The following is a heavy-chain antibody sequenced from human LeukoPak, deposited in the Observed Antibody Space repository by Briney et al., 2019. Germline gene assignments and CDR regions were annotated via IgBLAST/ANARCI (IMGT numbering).Heavy chain of an antibody. CDR3: ARHASLSGSYYRIPRNYYMDV. CDR2: VWHSGST. Sequence: SGTLSLTCAVSGGSISSSYWWSWVRQPPGKGLEWIGEVWHSGSTNYYPSLKSRVTISVDTSKNQFSLKLSSVTAADTAVYYCARHASLSGSYYRIPRNYYMDVWGKGTTVTVSS. V-gene: IGHV4-4*02. CDR1: GGSISSSYW. J-gene: IGHJ6*03. D-gene: IGHD1-26*01.